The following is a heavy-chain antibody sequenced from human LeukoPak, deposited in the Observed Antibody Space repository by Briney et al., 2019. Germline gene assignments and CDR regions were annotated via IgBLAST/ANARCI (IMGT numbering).Heavy chain of an antibody. V-gene: IGHV4-4*02. CDR1: GGSISSSNW. D-gene: IGHD4-17*01. Sequence: SETLSLTCAVSGGSISSSNWWSWVRPPPGKGLEWIGEIYHSGSTNYNPSLKSRVTISVDKSKNQFSLKLSSVTAADTAVYYCARLDYGDYWAFDIWGQGTMVTVSS. CDR2: IYHSGST. CDR3: ARLDYGDYWAFDI. J-gene: IGHJ3*02.